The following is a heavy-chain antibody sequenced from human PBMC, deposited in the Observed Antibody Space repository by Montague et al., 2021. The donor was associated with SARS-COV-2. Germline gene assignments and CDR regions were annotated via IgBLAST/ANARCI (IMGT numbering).Heavy chain of an antibody. D-gene: IGHD1-26*01. V-gene: IGHV3-48*03. Sequence: SLRLSCAASGFTFSSYEMNWVRQAPGKGLEWVSYISSSGSTIYYADSVRGRFTISRDNAKNSLYLQMNSLRAEDTAVYCCARDRPRIVGATDFDYWGQGTLVTVSS. CDR2: ISSSGSTI. J-gene: IGHJ4*02. CDR1: GFTFSSYE. CDR3: ARDRPRIVGATDFDY.